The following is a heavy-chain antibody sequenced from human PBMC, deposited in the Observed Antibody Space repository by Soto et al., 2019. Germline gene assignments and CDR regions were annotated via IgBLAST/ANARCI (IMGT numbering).Heavy chain of an antibody. CDR3: ARDYRLDVVVVAATWFDP. D-gene: IGHD2-15*01. CDR1: GYTFTSYG. V-gene: IGHV1-18*01. J-gene: IGHJ5*02. CDR2: ISAYNGNT. Sequence: ASVKVSCKASGYTFTSYGIIWVRQAPGQGLEWMGWISAYNGNTNYAQKLQGRVTMTTDTSTSTAYMELRSLRSDDTAVYYCARDYRLDVVVVAATWFDPWGQGTLVTVSS.